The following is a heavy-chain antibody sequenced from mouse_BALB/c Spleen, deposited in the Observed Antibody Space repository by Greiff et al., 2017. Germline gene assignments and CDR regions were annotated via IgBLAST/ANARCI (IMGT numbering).Heavy chain of an antibody. CDR1: GYTFSSYW. CDR2: ILPGSGST. CDR3: ARSGYGYDAWFAY. V-gene: IGHV1-9*01. D-gene: IGHD2-2*01. Sequence: QVQLKESGAELMKPGASVKISCKATGYTFSSYWIEWVKQRPGHGLEWIGEILPGSGSTNYNEKFKGKATFTADTSSNTAYMQLSSLTSEDSAVYYCARSGYGYDAWFAYWGQGTLVTVSA. J-gene: IGHJ3*01.